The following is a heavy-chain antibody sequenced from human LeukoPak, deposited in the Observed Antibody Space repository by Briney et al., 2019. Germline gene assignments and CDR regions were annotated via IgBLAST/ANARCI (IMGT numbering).Heavy chain of an antibody. J-gene: IGHJ4*02. Sequence: RASVKVSCKASGYTFTSYYIHWVRQAPGQGLEWMGIINPSGGSTTYAQKFQGRVAMTRDTSTSRVYMEVSSLRSEDTAVYYCARDSSSTSCYTCGGFDYWGQGTLVTVSS. CDR3: ARDSSSTSCYTCGGFDY. CDR1: GYTFTSYY. D-gene: IGHD2-2*02. CDR2: INPSGGST. V-gene: IGHV1-46*01.